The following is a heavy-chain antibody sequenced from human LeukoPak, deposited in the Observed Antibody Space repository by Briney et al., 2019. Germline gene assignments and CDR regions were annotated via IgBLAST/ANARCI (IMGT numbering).Heavy chain of an antibody. CDR3: ARHEALARPFDY. V-gene: IGHV4-59*08. D-gene: IGHD6-13*01. CDR1: GSSISNYY. Sequence: ASETLSLTCSVSGSSISNYYWSWIRQSPGKGLEWIGYIYSTGSTDYNPSLKSRVTISVETSKNQFSLRLSSVTAADTAVYFCARHEALARPFDYWGQGTLVPVSS. J-gene: IGHJ4*02. CDR2: IYSTGST.